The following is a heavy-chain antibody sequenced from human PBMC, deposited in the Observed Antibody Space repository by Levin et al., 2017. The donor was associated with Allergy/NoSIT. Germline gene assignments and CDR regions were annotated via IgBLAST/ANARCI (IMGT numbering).Heavy chain of an antibody. V-gene: IGHV3-23*01. CDR3: ARQWDYDGGDHYYSE. D-gene: IGHD3-16*01. J-gene: IGHJ1*01. CDR1: GFVFTNYG. Sequence: GGSLRLSCAASGFVFTNYGLTWVRQAPGKGLEWVSHITGSGALRFYADPVKGRFIISRDNAKNSLYLQMNSLRAEDTAVYYCARQWDYDGGDHYYSEWGQGTLVAVSS. CDR2: ITGSGALR.